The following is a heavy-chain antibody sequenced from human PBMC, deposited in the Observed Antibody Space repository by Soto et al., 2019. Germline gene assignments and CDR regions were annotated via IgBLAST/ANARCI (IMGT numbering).Heavy chain of an antibody. V-gene: IGHV4-59*01. J-gene: IGHJ4*02. D-gene: IGHD5-12*01. Sequence: LSLTCTVSGGSISSYYWSWIRQPPGKGLEWIGYIYYSWSTNYNPSLKSRVTISVDTSTNQFSLKLRSVTAAYTAVYYCARDRYRRFFDYWGQGTLVTVSS. CDR1: GGSISSYY. CDR2: IYYSWST. CDR3: ARDRYRRFFDY.